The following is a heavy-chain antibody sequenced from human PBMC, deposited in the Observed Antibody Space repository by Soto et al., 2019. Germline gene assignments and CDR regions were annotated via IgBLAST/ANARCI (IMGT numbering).Heavy chain of an antibody. CDR2: IYYSGST. J-gene: IGHJ5*02. Sequence: QVQLQESGPGLVKPSETLSLTCTVSGGSISSYYWSWIRQPPGKGLEWIGYIYYSGSTNYNPSLKSRVTISVDTSKIQFSLKLSSVTAADTAVYYCARDGGYCSGGSCYESWFDPWGQGTLVTVSS. V-gene: IGHV4-59*01. CDR3: ARDGGYCSGGSCYESWFDP. CDR1: GGSISSYY. D-gene: IGHD2-15*01.